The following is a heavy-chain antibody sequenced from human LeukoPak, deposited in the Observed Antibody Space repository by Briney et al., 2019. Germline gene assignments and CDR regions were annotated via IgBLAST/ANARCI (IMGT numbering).Heavy chain of an antibody. CDR3: AREYYDSSGYYYHDY. Sequence: PGGSLRLSCAASGFTFSRHWMSWVRQAPGKGLEWVANIKQDGSETYYVDSVRGRFTFSRDNAENSVYLQMNSLRAEDTAVYYCAREYYDSSGYYYHDYWGQGTLVTVSS. V-gene: IGHV3-7*01. CDR1: GFTFSRHW. J-gene: IGHJ4*02. D-gene: IGHD3-22*01. CDR2: IKQDGSET.